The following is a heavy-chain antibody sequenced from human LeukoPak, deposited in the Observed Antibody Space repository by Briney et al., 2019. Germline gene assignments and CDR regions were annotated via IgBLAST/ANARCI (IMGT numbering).Heavy chain of an antibody. CDR1: GLTFSNFK. CDR2: ISDSGRTT. V-gene: IGHV3-48*03. D-gene: IGHD2-15*01. CDR3: ASGVVVVAAPGY. J-gene: IGHJ4*02. Sequence: GGSLRLSCVVSGLTFSNFKMNRVRQAPGKGLEWVSYISDSGRTTFYADSVKGRFTISRDNAKNSLYLQMSSLRVEDTAVYYCASGVVVVAAPGYWGQGTLVTVSS.